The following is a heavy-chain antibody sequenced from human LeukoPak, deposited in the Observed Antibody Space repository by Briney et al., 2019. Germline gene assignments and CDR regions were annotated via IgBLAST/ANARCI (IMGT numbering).Heavy chain of an antibody. V-gene: IGHV3-30*04. CDR2: ISYDGSNK. Sequence: GGSLRLSCAASGFTFSSYAMHWVRQAPGKGLEWVAVISYDGSNKYYADSVKGRFTISRDNSKNTLYLQMNSLGAEDTAVYYCARGRMATIDYCYGMDVWGQGTTVTVSS. CDR3: ARGRMATIDYCYGMDV. CDR1: GFTFSSYA. J-gene: IGHJ6*02. D-gene: IGHD5-24*01.